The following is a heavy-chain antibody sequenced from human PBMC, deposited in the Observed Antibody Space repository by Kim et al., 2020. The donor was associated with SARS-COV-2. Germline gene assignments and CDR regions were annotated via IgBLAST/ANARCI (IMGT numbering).Heavy chain of an antibody. CDR3: ARDLVPPGSGSYYNVFLNWFDP. D-gene: IGHD3-10*01. Sequence: ASVKVSCKASGYTFTSYYMHWVRQAPGQGLEWMGIINPSGGSTSYAQKFQGRVTMTRDTSTSTVYMELSSLRSEDTAVYYCARDLVPPGSGSYYNVFLNWFDPWGQGTLVTVSS. J-gene: IGHJ5*02. CDR1: GYTFTSYY. V-gene: IGHV1-46*01. CDR2: INPSGGST.